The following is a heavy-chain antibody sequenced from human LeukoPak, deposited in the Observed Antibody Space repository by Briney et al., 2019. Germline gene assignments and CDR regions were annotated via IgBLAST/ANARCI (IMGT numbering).Heavy chain of an antibody. CDR1: GYTFTGYY. J-gene: IGHJ5*02. CDR3: AREFWSGYWGRLNWFDP. Sequence: ASVKVSCKASGYTFTGYYMHWVRQAPGQGLEWMGWINPNSGGTNYAQKFQGRVTMTRDTSISTAYMELSRLRSDDTAVYYCAREFWSGYWGRLNWFDPWGQGTLVTVSS. CDR2: INPNSGGT. D-gene: IGHD3-3*01. V-gene: IGHV1-2*02.